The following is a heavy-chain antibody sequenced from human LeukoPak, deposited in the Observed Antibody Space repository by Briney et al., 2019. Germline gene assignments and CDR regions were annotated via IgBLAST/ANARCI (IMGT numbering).Heavy chain of an antibody. CDR2: IIPIFGTA. CDR3: ATFDKQLVTSYYYYYGMDV. Sequence: GASVKVSCKASGGTFSSYAISWVRQAPGQGLEWMGGIIPIFGTANYAQKFQGRVTITADESTSTAYMELSSLRSEDTAVYYCATFDKQLVTSYYYYYGMDVWGQGTTVTVSS. V-gene: IGHV1-69*13. CDR1: GGTFSSYA. J-gene: IGHJ6*02. D-gene: IGHD6-6*01.